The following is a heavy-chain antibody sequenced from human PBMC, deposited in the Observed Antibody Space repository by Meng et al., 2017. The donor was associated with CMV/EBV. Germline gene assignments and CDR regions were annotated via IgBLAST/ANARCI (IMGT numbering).Heavy chain of an antibody. Sequence: GGSLRLSCAASGFTFSSYAMHWVRQAPGKGLEWVSVISYDGSNKYYADSVKGRFTISRDNSKNTLYLQMNSLRAEDTAVYYCASLSITIFGVVGYGMDVWGQGTT. J-gene: IGHJ6*02. D-gene: IGHD3-3*01. CDR1: GFTFSSYA. CDR2: ISYDGSNK. V-gene: IGHV3-30*04. CDR3: ASLSITIFGVVGYGMDV.